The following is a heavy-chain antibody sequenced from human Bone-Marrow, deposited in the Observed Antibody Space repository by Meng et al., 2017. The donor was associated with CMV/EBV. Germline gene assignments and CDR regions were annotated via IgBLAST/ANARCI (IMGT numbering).Heavy chain of an antibody. CDR1: GFTFNTYD. V-gene: IGHV3-13*01. D-gene: IGHD6-13*01. CDR3: ARGGSNSLIAY. CDR2: IGTTDDT. J-gene: IGHJ4*02. Sequence: LSLTCAASGFTFNTYDMHWVRQTTGEGLEWVSAIGTTDDTYYPASVKGRFTISRDNAKNSLYLQMNSLRAGDTAVYYCARGGSNSLIAYWGQGTRVTVSS.